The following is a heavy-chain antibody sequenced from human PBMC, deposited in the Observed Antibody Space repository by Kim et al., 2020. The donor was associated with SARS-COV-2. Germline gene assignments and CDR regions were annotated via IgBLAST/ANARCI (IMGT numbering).Heavy chain of an antibody. J-gene: IGHJ4*02. CDR2: GGT. V-gene: IGHV4-31*02. Sequence: GGTLYNPSRSVRVTISVAKYKNHFSLKLESVTAADTAVYYCARGYLNFDYWGQGTLVTVSS. D-gene: IGHD1-1*01. CDR3: ARGYLNFDY.